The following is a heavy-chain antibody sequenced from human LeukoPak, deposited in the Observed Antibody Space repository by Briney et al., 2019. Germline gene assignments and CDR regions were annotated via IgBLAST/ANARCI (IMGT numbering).Heavy chain of an antibody. J-gene: IGHJ4*02. CDR2: IYSGGGT. CDR1: GVTVSSNH. CDR3: ARPRSGWWDFDY. D-gene: IGHD6-19*01. Sequence: GGSLRLSCAVSGVTVSSNHMSWVRQAPGKGLEWVSAIYSGGGTYYADSVKGRFTLSRDISKNTLYLQMNSLRAEDTAVYYCARPRSGWWDFDYWGQGTLVTVSS. V-gene: IGHV3-66*01.